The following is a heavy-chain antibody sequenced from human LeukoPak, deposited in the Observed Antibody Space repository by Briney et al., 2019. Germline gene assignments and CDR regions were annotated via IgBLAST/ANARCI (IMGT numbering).Heavy chain of an antibody. CDR2: IYYSGST. Sequence: SETLFLTCTVSGGSISSYYWSWIRQPPGKGLEWIGYIYYSGSTNYNPSLKSRVTISVDTSKNQFSLKLSSVTAADTAVYYCARGDGPDPYFDYWGQGTLVTVSS. V-gene: IGHV4-59*01. CDR3: ARGDGPDPYFDY. D-gene: IGHD5-24*01. CDR1: GGSISSYY. J-gene: IGHJ4*02.